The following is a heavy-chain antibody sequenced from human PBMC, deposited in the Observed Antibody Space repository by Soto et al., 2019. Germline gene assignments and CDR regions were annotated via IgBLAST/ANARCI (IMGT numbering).Heavy chain of an antibody. D-gene: IGHD1-1*01. CDR1: GFTFSSYS. J-gene: IGHJ4*02. V-gene: IGHV3-48*04. Sequence: GGSLRLSCAASGFTFSSYSMNWVRQAPGKGLEWVSYISSSGSTIYYADSVKGRFTISRDNAKNSLYLQMNSPRAEDTAVYYGASLDPIDYWGQGTLVTVSS. CDR2: ISSSGSTI. CDR3: ASLDPIDY.